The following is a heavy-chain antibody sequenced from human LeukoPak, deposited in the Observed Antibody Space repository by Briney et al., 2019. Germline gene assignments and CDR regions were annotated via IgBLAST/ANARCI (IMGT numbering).Heavy chain of an antibody. CDR2: ISSSSTTI. CDR1: GFTFSNYV. J-gene: IGHJ4*02. CDR3: VSAAVAGTVY. V-gene: IGHV3-48*02. D-gene: IGHD6-19*01. Sequence: GGSLRLSCAASGFTFSNYVMSWVRQAPGKGLEWVSHISSSSTTIYYRDSVEGRFTISRDNAKSSLYLQMNSLRDEDTAVYYCVSAAVAGTVYWGQGTLVTVSS.